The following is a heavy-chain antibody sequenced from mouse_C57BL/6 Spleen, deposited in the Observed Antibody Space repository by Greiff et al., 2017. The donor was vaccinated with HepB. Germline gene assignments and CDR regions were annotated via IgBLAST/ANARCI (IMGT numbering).Heavy chain of an antibody. Sequence: QVQLQQPGAELVKPGASVKLSCKASGYTFTSYWMQWVKQRPGQGLEWIGEIDPSDSYTNYNQKFKGKATLTVDTSSSTAYMQLSSLTSEDSAVYYWAGSSGYRAMDDWGQGTSVTVSS. CDR1: GYTFTSYW. J-gene: IGHJ4*01. CDR3: AGSSGYRAMDD. V-gene: IGHV1-50*01. D-gene: IGHD3-2*02. CDR2: IDPSDSYT.